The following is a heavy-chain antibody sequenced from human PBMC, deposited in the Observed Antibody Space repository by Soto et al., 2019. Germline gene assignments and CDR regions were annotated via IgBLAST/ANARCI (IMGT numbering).Heavy chain of an antibody. CDR2: MNPSSGAT. J-gene: IGHJ4*02. V-gene: IGHV1-2*04. D-gene: IGHD3-22*01. CDR1: GYTFTGYY. Sequence: QVQLVQSGAEVKKPGASVKVSCKASGYTFTGYYIHWLRQAPGQGPEWMGWMNPSSGATNFAQKFQGLVTMTRDTSISTAFMDLSRLKSDDTAVYYCARGAYSSEYYFDYWGQGTLVTVSS. CDR3: ARGAYSSEYYFDY.